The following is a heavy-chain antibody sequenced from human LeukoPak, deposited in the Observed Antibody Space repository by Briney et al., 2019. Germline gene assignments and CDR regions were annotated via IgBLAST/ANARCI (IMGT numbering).Heavy chain of an antibody. J-gene: IGHJ4*02. Sequence: SETLSLTCTVSGYSISRGYYWGWIRPPPGKGLEWIGSIYHSGSTYYNPSLKSRVTISVDTSKNQFSLKLSSVTAADTAVYYCARDEELYYFDYWGQGTLVTVSS. V-gene: IGHV4-38-2*02. CDR1: GYSISRGYY. CDR3: ARDEELYYFDY. D-gene: IGHD1-7*01. CDR2: IYHSGST.